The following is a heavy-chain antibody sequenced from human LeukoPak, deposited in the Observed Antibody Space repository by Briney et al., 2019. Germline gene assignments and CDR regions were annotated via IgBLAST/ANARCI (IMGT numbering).Heavy chain of an antibody. CDR2: IYFSGTT. Sequence: SSETLSLTCTVSGDSINAYYWGWIRQAPGKGLEWIGYIYFSGTTKYNPSLESRVTISVDTSKNQFSLKLSSVTAADTAVYYCARRRAEGGSNGHYNWFDPWGQGILVTVSS. V-gene: IGHV4-59*08. D-gene: IGHD6-13*01. CDR1: GDSINAYY. CDR3: ARRRAEGGSNGHYNWFDP. J-gene: IGHJ5*02.